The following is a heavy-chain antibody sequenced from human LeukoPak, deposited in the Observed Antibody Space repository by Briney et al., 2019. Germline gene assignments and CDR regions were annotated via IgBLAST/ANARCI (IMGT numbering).Heavy chain of an antibody. D-gene: IGHD6-13*01. Sequence: PSETLSLTCTVSGGSISNFYWSWIRQPAGKTLEWIGRIYTSGSTNYNPSLKSRGTMSVDTSKNQFSLKLSSVTAADTAVYFCARETTGAGTARPFDYWGQGTLVTVSS. V-gene: IGHV4-4*07. J-gene: IGHJ4*02. CDR1: GGSISNFY. CDR2: IYTSGST. CDR3: ARETTGAGTARPFDY.